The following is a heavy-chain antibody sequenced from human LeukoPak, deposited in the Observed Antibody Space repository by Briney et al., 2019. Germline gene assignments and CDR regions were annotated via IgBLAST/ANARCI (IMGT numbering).Heavy chain of an antibody. Sequence: SETLSLTCAVYGGSFSDYYWSWIRQPPGKGLEWIGEINHVGSTNYNPSLKSRVTLSVDTSKNQFSLKLSSVTAADTAVYYCARTPKPNSSGWYNWFDPWGQGTLVTVSS. CDR3: ARTPKPNSSGWYNWFDP. CDR2: INHVGST. CDR1: GGSFSDYY. D-gene: IGHD6-19*01. V-gene: IGHV4-34*01. J-gene: IGHJ5*02.